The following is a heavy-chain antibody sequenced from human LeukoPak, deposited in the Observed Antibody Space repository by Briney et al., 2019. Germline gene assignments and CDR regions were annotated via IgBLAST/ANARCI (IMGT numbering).Heavy chain of an antibody. J-gene: IGHJ4*02. D-gene: IGHD3-22*01. CDR3: ARNGGYYDSSGLDY. CDR1: GFTFSSYSMN. CDR2: IYYSGST. Sequence: GSLRLSCAASGFTFSSYSMNWVRQAPGKGLEWIGIIYYSGSTYSNPSLRSRVTISVDTSKNQFSLKLSSVTAADTAVYYCARNGGYYDSSGLDYWGQGTLVTVSS. V-gene: IGHV4-59*05.